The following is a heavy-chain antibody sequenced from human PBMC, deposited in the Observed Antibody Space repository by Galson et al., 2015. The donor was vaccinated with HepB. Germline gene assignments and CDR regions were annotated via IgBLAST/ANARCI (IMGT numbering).Heavy chain of an antibody. CDR3: TTRLFLEWLPDDY. Sequence: CAISGDSVSRNSAAWNWIRQSPSRGLEWLGRTYYRSKWYNDYGVSVQSRITINPDTSKNQFSLQLNSVTPEDTAVYYCTTRLFLEWLPDDYWGQGTLVTVSS. V-gene: IGHV6-1*01. CDR2: TYYRSKWYN. D-gene: IGHD3-3*01. CDR1: GDSVSRNSAA. J-gene: IGHJ4*02.